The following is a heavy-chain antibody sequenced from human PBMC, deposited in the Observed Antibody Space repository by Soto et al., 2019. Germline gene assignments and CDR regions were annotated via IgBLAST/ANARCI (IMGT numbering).Heavy chain of an antibody. CDR1: GGPFSGFY. V-gene: IGHV4-34*01. Sequence: SETLSLTCVVYGGPFSGFYWSWIRQPPGKGLEWIGEINHSGSTNYNPSLKSRVSISVDTSKNQFSLKLNSVTAADTAVYYCARDRIAVLDYYYYGMDVWGQGTTVTVSS. CDR3: ARDRIAVLDYYYYGMDV. CDR2: INHSGST. D-gene: IGHD6-19*01. J-gene: IGHJ6*02.